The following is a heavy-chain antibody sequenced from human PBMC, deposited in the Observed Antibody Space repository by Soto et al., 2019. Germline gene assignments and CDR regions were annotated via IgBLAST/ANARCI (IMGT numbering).Heavy chain of an antibody. CDR1: GFTFSAHY. CDR3: PRVSLVGPSGGRYFDY. Sequence: EVQLVESGGGLVQPGGSLRLSCAASGFTFSAHYMDWVRQAPGKGLEWVGRIKNKANSYTTEYAASVEGRFTISREDSQNSLHLQMNSLKTEATAVYYCPRVSLVGPSGGRYFDYWGQGSQVAVSS. D-gene: IGHD1-26*01. CDR2: IKNKANSYTT. V-gene: IGHV3-72*01. J-gene: IGHJ4*02.